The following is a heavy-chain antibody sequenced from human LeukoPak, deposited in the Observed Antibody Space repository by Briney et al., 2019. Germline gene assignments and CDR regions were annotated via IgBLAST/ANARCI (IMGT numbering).Heavy chain of an antibody. CDR3: ARAYSGYDYYDY. Sequence: PRGSLRLSCAASGFTFSSYSVNWVRQAPGKGLEWVSSISSTGVYIHYGDSVKGRFTISRDNAKNSLYLQMNSLRAEDTAVYYCARAYSGYDYYDYWGQGTLVTVSS. V-gene: IGHV3-21*01. J-gene: IGHJ4*02. CDR1: GFTFSSYS. CDR2: ISSTGVYI. D-gene: IGHD5-12*01.